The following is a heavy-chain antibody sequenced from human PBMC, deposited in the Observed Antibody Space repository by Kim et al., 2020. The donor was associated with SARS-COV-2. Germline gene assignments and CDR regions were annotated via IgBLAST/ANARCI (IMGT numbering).Heavy chain of an antibody. CDR3: TDDYGVYDAFKV. V-gene: IGHV3-49*04. CDR1: GFSFGDYA. Sequence: GGSLRLSCTASGFSFGDYALSWVRQAPGKGLEWVGFIRGKGYGGTTEYAASVGSRFIISRDDYISIAYLQMNRLKTEDTAGYYCTDDYGVYDAFKVWGQGTLVTVSS. J-gene: IGHJ3*01. D-gene: IGHD4-17*01. CDR2: IRGKGYGGTT.